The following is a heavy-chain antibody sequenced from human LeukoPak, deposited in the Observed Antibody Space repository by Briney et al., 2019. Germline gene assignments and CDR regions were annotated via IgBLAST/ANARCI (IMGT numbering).Heavy chain of an antibody. CDR2: ISSSSIYI. D-gene: IGHD3-9*01. Sequence: GGSLRLSCAASGFTFSSYSMNWVRQAPGKGLEWVSSISSSSIYIYYSYSVKGRFTISRDNAKNSLYLQMNSLRAEDTAVYYCAGEGDILTGCFDYWGQGTLVTVSS. CDR1: GFTFSSYS. V-gene: IGHV3-21*01. J-gene: IGHJ4*02. CDR3: AGEGDILTGCFDY.